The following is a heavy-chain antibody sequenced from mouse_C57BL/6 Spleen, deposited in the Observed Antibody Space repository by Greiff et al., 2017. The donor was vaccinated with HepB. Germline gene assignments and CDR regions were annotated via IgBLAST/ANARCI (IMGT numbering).Heavy chain of an antibody. Sequence: QVQLQQSGAELVRPGTSVKVSCKASGYAFTNYLIEWVKQRPGQGLEWIGVIKPGSGGTNYNEKFKGKATLTADKSSSTAYMQLSSRTSEDYAVYFCATAYYSNYVFAYWGQGTLVTVSA. V-gene: IGHV1-54*01. D-gene: IGHD2-5*01. CDR1: GYAFTNYL. CDR3: ATAYYSNYVFAY. CDR2: IKPGSGGT. J-gene: IGHJ3*01.